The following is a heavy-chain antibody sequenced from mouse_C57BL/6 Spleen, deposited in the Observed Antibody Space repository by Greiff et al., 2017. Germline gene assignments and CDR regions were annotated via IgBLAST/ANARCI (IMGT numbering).Heavy chain of an antibody. D-gene: IGHD1-1*01. CDR2: IWSGGST. V-gene: IGHV2-4*01. CDR3: AKNGGTVVADWYFEG. J-gene: IGHJ1*03. CDR1: GFSLTSSG. Sequence: QVQLKESGPGLVQPSQSLSITCTVSGFSLTSSGVPWVRQPPGKGLAWLGVIWSGGSTDSNAAFISRLSSSKDTSKSQVFFKRNSLQADDTAIYDCAKNGGTVVADWYFEGWGTGTTVTVSS.